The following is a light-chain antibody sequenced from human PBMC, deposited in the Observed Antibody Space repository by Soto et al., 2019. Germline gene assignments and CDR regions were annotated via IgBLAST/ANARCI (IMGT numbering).Light chain of an antibody. CDR2: GAS. J-gene: IGKJ4*01. CDR3: QQYGSTPLT. Sequence: EIVLTQSPATLSSSPGGSAPLSCMAIPSVSRNYVAWYQQKPGQAPRLLIYGASSRASGIPDRFSGSGSGADFTLSITTLEPEDFALYYCQQYGSTPLTFGGGTKVDIK. CDR1: PSVSRNY. V-gene: IGKV3-20*01.